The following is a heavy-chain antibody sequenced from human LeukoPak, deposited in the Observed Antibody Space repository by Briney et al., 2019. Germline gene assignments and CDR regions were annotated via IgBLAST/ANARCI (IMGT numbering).Heavy chain of an antibody. D-gene: IGHD2-21*02. V-gene: IGHV3-48*04. CDR3: ARDPPYCGGDCRAFDI. CDR2: ISSSSSTI. Sequence: GGSLGLSCAASGFTFSSYSMNWVRQAPGKGLEWVSYISSSSSTIYYADSVKGRFTISRDNAKNSLYLQMNSLRAEDTAVYYCARDPPYCGGDCRAFDIWGQGTMVTVSS. CDR1: GFTFSSYS. J-gene: IGHJ3*02.